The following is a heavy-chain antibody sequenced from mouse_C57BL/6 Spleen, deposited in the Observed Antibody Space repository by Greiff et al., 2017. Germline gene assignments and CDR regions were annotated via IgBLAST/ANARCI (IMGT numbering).Heavy chain of an antibody. Sequence: VQLKESGPVLVKPGASVKMSCKASGYTFTDYYMNWVKQSHGKSLEWIGVINPYNGGTSYNQKFKGKATLTVDKSSSTAYMELNSLTSEDSAVYYCARFNGYDAWFAYWGQGTLVTVSA. CDR1: GYTFTDYY. D-gene: IGHD2-2*01. J-gene: IGHJ3*01. V-gene: IGHV1-19*01. CDR3: ARFNGYDAWFAY. CDR2: INPYNGGT.